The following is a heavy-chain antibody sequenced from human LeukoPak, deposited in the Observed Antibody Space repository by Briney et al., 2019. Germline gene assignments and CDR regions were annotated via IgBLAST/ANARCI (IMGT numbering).Heavy chain of an antibody. V-gene: IGHV1-69*04. Sequence: SVKVSCKASGGTFSSYAISWVRQAPGQGLEWMGRIIPILGIANYVQKFQGRVTITADKSTSTAYMELSSLRSEDTAVYYCARAGSYYDFWSGQYYGMDVWGQGTTVTVSS. CDR1: GGTFSSYA. D-gene: IGHD3-3*01. J-gene: IGHJ6*02. CDR3: ARAGSYYDFWSGQYYGMDV. CDR2: IIPILGIA.